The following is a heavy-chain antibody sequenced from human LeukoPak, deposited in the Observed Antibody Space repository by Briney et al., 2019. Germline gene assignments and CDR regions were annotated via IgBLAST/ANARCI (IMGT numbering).Heavy chain of an antibody. CDR2: ISGSGGST. D-gene: IGHD3-22*01. V-gene: IGHV3-23*01. Sequence: SAISGSGGSTYYADSVKGRFTISRDNSKNTLYLQMNSLRAEDTAVYYCAPPRKYYDSSGYWGQGTLVTVSS. CDR3: APPRKYYDSSGY. J-gene: IGHJ4*02.